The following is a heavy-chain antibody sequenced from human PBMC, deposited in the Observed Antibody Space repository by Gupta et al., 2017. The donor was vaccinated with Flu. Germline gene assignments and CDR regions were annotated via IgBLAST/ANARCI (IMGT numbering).Heavy chain of an antibody. Sequence: PPGKGLEWIGEVNHSGTTDYNPSLKSRVTMSVDTSNNQFSLKLRSLTAADTAIYYCARGPGESGYEYDWFDPWGQGTLVTVSS. D-gene: IGHD5-12*01. CDR2: VNHSGTT. V-gene: IGHV4-34*01. CDR3: ARGPGESGYEYDWFDP. J-gene: IGHJ5*02.